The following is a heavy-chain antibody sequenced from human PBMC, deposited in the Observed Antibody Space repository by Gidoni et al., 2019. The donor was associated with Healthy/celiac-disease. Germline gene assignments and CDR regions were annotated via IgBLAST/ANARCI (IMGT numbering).Heavy chain of an antibody. D-gene: IGHD4-17*01. V-gene: IGHV4-39*01. CDR1: VGSIGSVSYY. CDR2: IYYSGRT. CDR3: ARHPTTVVTNAGAVDY. Sequence: QLQLQESGPGLVNLSEPLSLPSTSSVGSIGSVSYYWGWIRQPPGKGLEWIGSIYYSGRTYYNPSIKSRVTISVDTSKNQFSLKLSSVTAADTAVYYCARHPTTVVTNAGAVDYWGQGTLVTVSS. J-gene: IGHJ4*02.